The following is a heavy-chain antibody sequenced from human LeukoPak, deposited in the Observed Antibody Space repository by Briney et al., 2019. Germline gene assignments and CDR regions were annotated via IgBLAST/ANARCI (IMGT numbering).Heavy chain of an antibody. CDR1: GFTLSSYA. CDR3: AKDGYEKWLLPYYYYGMDV. Sequence: GGSLRLSCAASGFTLSSYAMSWVRQAPGKGLEWVSAISGSGGSTYYADSVKGRFTISRDNSKNTLYLQMNSLRAEDTAVYYCAKDGYEKWLLPYYYYGMDVWGQGTTVTVSS. D-gene: IGHD3-22*01. J-gene: IGHJ6*02. V-gene: IGHV3-23*01. CDR2: ISGSGGST.